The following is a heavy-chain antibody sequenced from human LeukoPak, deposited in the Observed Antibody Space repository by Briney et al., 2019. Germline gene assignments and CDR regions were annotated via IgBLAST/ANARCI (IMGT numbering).Heavy chain of an antibody. CDR2: IYYTGST. V-gene: IGHV4-59*12. CDR3: ATGGVIVNYIY. D-gene: IGHD3-16*02. Sequence: SETLSLTCTVSGGSISSYYWSWIRQPPGKGLEWIGYIYYTGSTYYNPSLKSRVTIAIDTSKNQLSLKLSSVTAADTAVYYCATGGVIVNYIYWGQGTLVTVSS. J-gene: IGHJ4*02. CDR1: GGSISSYY.